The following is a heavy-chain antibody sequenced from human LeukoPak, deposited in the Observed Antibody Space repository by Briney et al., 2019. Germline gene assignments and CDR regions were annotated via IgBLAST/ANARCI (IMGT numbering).Heavy chain of an antibody. D-gene: IGHD2-21*02. J-gene: IGHJ6*02. Sequence: GGSLRLSCAASGFTFTGYTMNWVRQAPGKGLEWVSSISTSSSYIYYGDSVKGRFTISRDNAKNSLYLQMNSLRAEDTAVYYCARGGDLLTYSYYAMDVWGQGTTVTVSS. CDR1: GFTFTGYT. CDR3: ARGGDLLTYSYYAMDV. CDR2: ISTSSSYI. V-gene: IGHV3-21*01.